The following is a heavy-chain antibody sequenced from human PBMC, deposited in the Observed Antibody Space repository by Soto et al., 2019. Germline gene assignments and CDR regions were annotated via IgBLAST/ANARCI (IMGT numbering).Heavy chain of an antibody. CDR1: EFTFNTYW. CDR3: ARDWGTPGRGSAVGYYYHYGLDV. Sequence: EVQLVEAGGGLVQPGGSLRLSCLAAEFTFNTYWMNWVRQAPGRGLEGVANIKADGSEKNYVDSVKGRFTISRDNAKNSLYLQMNSLRGEDTDVYFCARDWGTPGRGSAVGYYYHYGLDVWGQGTTVTVSS. CDR2: IKADGSEK. D-gene: IGHD6-19*01. V-gene: IGHV3-7*05. J-gene: IGHJ6*02.